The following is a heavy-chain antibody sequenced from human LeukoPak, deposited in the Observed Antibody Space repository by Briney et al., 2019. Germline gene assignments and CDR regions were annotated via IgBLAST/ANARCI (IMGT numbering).Heavy chain of an antibody. CDR1: GYTFTGYY. CDR2: INPNSGGT. J-gene: IGHJ3*02. Sequence: GSVKVSCKASGYTFTGYYMHWVRQAPGQGLEWMGWINPNSGGTNYAQKFQGRVTMTRDTSISTAYMELSRLRSDDTAVYYCARDAQLTTEDAFDIWGQGTMVTVSS. CDR3: ARDAQLTTEDAFDI. D-gene: IGHD1-1*01. V-gene: IGHV1-2*02.